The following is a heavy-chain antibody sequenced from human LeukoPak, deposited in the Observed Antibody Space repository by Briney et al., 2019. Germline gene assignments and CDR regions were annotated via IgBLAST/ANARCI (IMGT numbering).Heavy chain of an antibody. CDR3: AKRASGSGTSLYYFDY. V-gene: IGHV3-23*01. J-gene: IGHJ4*02. CDR2: ISGSGDST. D-gene: IGHD3-10*01. CDR1: GFTFSNYA. Sequence: GGSLRLSCAASGFTFSNYAVTWVRQAPGKGLEWVSAISGSGDSTFYADSVKGRFTISRDNSKNTLSLQMNSLRAEDTAVYYCAKRASGSGTSLYYFDYWGQGTLVTVSS.